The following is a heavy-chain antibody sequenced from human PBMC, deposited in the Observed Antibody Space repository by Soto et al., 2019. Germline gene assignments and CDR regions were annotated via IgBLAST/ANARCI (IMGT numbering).Heavy chain of an antibody. CDR3: AKDLDARYNWNYLGPGQAFDI. V-gene: IGHV3-23*01. D-gene: IGHD1-7*01. Sequence: GGSLRLSCAASGFTFSSYAMSWVRQAPGKGLEWVSAISGSGGSTYYADSVKGRFTISRDNSKNTLYLQMNSLRAEDTAVYYCAKDLDARYNWNYLGPGQAFDIWGQGTMVTVSS. J-gene: IGHJ3*02. CDR1: GFTFSSYA. CDR2: ISGSGGST.